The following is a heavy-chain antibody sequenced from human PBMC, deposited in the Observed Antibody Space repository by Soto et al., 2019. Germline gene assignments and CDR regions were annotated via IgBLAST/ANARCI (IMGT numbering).Heavy chain of an antibody. V-gene: IGHV4-30-2*01. D-gene: IGHD3-10*01. CDR3: ARDRGTGSFYPT. CDR2: MYDTGST. Sequence: QLQLQESGSGLVKPSQTLSLTCAVSGASMSSGVYSWSWIRQPPGKGLEWIGYMYDTGSTYYNPSLKPQVTISADMSKNHLSLNLTSVTAADTAVYYCARDRGTGSFYPTWGQGILVTVSS. CDR1: GASMSSGVYS. J-gene: IGHJ5*02.